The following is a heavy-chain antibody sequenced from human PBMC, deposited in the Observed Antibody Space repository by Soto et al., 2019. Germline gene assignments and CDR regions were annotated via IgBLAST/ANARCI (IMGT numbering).Heavy chain of an antibody. Sequence: QVQLVESGGGVVQPGRSLRLSCAASGFSLNDYGMHWVRQPPGKGLEWVADISYDGRNKYYTDSVRGRFTISRDISKGTLYLQMNSLRPEDTAVYYCAKSNRGAYDTPDFWGQGTPVIVSP. CDR3: AKSNRGAYDTPDF. D-gene: IGHD3-22*01. V-gene: IGHV3-30*18. CDR1: GFSLNDYG. CDR2: ISYDGRNK. J-gene: IGHJ4*02.